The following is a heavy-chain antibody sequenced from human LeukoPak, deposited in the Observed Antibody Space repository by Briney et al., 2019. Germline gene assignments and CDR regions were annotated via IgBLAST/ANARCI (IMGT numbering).Heavy chain of an antibody. Sequence: ASVKVSCKASGYTFSSYGISWVRQAPGQGLEWMGWISDYNGNTNYAQKVQGRVTMTTDPFTSTAYVELRSLRSDDTAVYYCARDGPDRAAWFDPWGQGTLVTVSS. CDR3: ARDGPDRAAWFDP. CDR2: ISDYNGNT. V-gene: IGHV1-18*01. J-gene: IGHJ5*02. D-gene: IGHD3-22*01. CDR1: GYTFSSYG.